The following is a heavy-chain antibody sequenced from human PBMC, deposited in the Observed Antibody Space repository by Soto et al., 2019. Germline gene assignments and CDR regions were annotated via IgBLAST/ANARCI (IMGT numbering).Heavy chain of an antibody. Sequence: QVQLVQSGAEVKKPGASVKVSCKASGYTFTHYYIHWVRQAPGQGLEWMGMINPSGGSTDYAQKFQGSVTMTTDTSTTTVYWELSSLRSDDTAVYYCARPPFPGCINGVCYPCDHWGQGTLVTVSS. D-gene: IGHD2-8*01. CDR1: GYTFTHYY. V-gene: IGHV1-46*01. J-gene: IGHJ4*02. CDR3: ARPPFPGCINGVCYPCDH. CDR2: INPSGGST.